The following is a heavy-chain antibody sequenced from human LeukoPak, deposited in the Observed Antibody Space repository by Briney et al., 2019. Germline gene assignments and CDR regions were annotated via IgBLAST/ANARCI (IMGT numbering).Heavy chain of an antibody. V-gene: IGHV4-59*01. Sequence: PSETLSLTCTVSGGSISSYYWSWIRQPPGKGLEWIGYIYYSGSTNYNPSLKSRVTISVETSKNEFTLKLRSVTAADTAVYYCARVTGYRIEDYFDYWGQGTLVTVSS. CDR1: GGSISSYY. CDR3: ARVTGYRIEDYFDY. CDR2: IYYSGST. D-gene: IGHD6-13*01. J-gene: IGHJ4*02.